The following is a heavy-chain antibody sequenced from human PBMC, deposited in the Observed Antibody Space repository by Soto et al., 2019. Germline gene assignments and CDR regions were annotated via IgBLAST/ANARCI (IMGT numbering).Heavy chain of an antibody. D-gene: IGHD1-20*01. CDR1: GGSISSGGYY. Sequence: QVQLQESGPGLVKPSQTLSLTCTVSGGSISSGGYYWSWIRQHPGKGLEWIGYLYYSGSTYYNPSLKSRVNISVNTSKSQFSLKLSSVTAADTAVYYCARAGGINWFDPWGQGTLVTVSS. CDR3: ARAGGINWFDP. CDR2: LYYSGST. J-gene: IGHJ5*02. V-gene: IGHV4-31*03.